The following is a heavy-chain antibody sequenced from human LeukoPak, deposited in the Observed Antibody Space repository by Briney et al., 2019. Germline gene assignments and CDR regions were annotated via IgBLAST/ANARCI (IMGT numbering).Heavy chain of an antibody. Sequence: GGSLRLSCAPSGFTFSSYEMNWVRHAPGKGLEWVSYISSSGSTIYYADSVKGRFTITRDNDKNSLYLQMNSLRAEDTAVYYCARDRPNLEPYDYWGQGTLVTVSS. CDR2: ISSSGSTI. J-gene: IGHJ4*02. CDR1: GFTFSSYE. CDR3: ARDRPNLEPYDY. D-gene: IGHD1-1*01. V-gene: IGHV3-48*03.